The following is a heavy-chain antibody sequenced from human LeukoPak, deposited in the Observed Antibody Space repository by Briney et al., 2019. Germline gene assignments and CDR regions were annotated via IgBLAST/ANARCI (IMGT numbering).Heavy chain of an antibody. D-gene: IGHD2-8*01. CDR2: IYYSGST. J-gene: IGHJ4*02. CDR1: GGSIRSSYYY. V-gene: IGHV4-39*01. CDR3: ARPGWYCTNGVCYDY. Sequence: PSETLSLTCTVSGGSIRSSYYYWGWIRQPPGKGLEWIGSIYYSGSTYYNPSLKSRVTISVDTSKNQFSLKLSSVTAADTAVYYCARPGWYCTNGVCYDYWGQGTLVTVSS.